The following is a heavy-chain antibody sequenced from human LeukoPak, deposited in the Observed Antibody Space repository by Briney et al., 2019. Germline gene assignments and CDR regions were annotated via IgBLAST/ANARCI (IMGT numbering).Heavy chain of an antibody. CDR2: INQYVSEK. D-gene: IGHD3-10*01. CDR1: GFTFSSYW. V-gene: IGHV3-7*01. J-gene: IGHJ4*02. Sequence: GGSLRLSCAASGFTFSSYWVTWVRQAPGKGLEWVANINQYVSEKYYVDSVKGRFTISRDNAKNSLYLQMNSLRVEDTAVYYCATDTYGFFDLWGQGILVTVSS. CDR3: ATDTYGFFDL.